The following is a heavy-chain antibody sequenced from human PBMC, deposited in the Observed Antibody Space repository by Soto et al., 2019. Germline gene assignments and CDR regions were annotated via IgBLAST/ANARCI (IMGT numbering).Heavy chain of an antibody. V-gene: IGHV6-1*01. D-gene: IGHD2-2*01. CDR3: ARDLGVYCSSTSCPPGIYWFDP. CDR1: GDSVSSNSAA. Sequence: SQTLSLTCAISGDSVSSNSAAWNWIRQSPSRGLEWLGRTYYRSKWYFNYAVSVKGRITINSDTSKNQFSLKLSSVTAADTAVYYCARDLGVYCSSTSCPPGIYWFDPWGQGTLVTVSS. CDR2: TYYRSKWYF. J-gene: IGHJ5*02.